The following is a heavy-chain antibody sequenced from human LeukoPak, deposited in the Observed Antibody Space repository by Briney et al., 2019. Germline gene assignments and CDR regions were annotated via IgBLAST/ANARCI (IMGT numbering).Heavy chain of an antibody. J-gene: IGHJ4*02. CDR3: VRDLDY. Sequence: GGSLRLSCAASGFTDSSKYMSWVRQAPGKGLEWVSVIYSGGSTYYVDSVKGRFIISRDNSRDTLYLHMNSLRADDTAVYYCVRDLDYWGQGTLVTVSS. V-gene: IGHV3-53*01. CDR2: IYSGGST. CDR1: GFTDSSKY.